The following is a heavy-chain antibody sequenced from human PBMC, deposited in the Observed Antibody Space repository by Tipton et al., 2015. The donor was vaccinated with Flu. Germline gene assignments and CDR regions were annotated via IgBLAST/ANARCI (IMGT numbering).Heavy chain of an antibody. CDR3: AAYYYDTSGPIFDC. Sequence: WVRQAPGKGLEWLGSIYNTGSTNYNPSLEGRITVSLDTSKDQFSLKLRSVTAADSAVYYCAAYYYDTSGPIFDCWGQGALVTVSS. CDR2: IYNTGST. V-gene: IGHV4-39*01. D-gene: IGHD3-22*01. J-gene: IGHJ4*02.